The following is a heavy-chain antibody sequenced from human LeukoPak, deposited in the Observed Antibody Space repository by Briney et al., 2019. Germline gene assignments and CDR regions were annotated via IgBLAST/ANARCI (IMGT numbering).Heavy chain of an antibody. CDR2: IIPIFGTA. J-gene: IGHJ5*02. CDR1: GGTFSSYA. CDR3: ARGRELLSYNWFDP. Sequence: SVKVSCKASGGTFSSYAISWVRQAPGQGLEWMGGIIPIFGTANYAQKFQGRVTITADKSTSTAYMELSSLRSEDTAVYYCARGRELLSYNWFDPWGQGTLVTVSS. D-gene: IGHD1-26*01. V-gene: IGHV1-69*06.